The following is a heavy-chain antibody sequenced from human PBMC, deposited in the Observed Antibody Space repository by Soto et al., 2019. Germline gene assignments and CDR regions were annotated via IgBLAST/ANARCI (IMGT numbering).Heavy chain of an antibody. V-gene: IGHV4-59*08. J-gene: IGHJ4*02. D-gene: IGHD5-12*01. CDR1: GGSLTSYY. Sequence: SETLSLTCTVSGGSLTSYYWSWIRQPPGKGLEWIGFVYYTGIARYNPSLKSRVTISVDTSKNLFSLKLTSVTAADTAIYYCARRIVSTETFDCWGQGTLVTVSS. CDR3: ARRIVSTETFDC. CDR2: VYYTGIA.